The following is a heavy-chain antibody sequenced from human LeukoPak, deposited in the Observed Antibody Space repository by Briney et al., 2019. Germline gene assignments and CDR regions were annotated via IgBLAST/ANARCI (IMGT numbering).Heavy chain of an antibody. V-gene: IGHV1-69*04. CDR3: AREWFGELAYYYGMDV. CDR1: GGTFSSYT. CDR2: IIPILGIA. D-gene: IGHD3-10*01. Sequence: SVKVSCKASGGTFSSYTISWVRQAPGQGLEWMGRIIPILGIANYAQKFQGRVTITADKSTSTTYMELSSLRSEDTAVYYCAREWFGELAYYYGMDVWGQGTTVTVSS. J-gene: IGHJ6*02.